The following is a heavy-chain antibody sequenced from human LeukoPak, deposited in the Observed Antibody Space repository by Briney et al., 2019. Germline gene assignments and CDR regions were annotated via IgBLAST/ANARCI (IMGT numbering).Heavy chain of an antibody. J-gene: IGHJ3*02. CDR3: AKNREYYDSSGYPDAFDI. CDR1: GFTFSDYY. Sequence: GGSLRLSCAASGFTFSDYYMSWIRQAPGKGLEWVSAISGSGGSTHYADSVKGRFTISRDNSKNTLYLQMNSLRAEDTAVYYCAKNREYYDSSGYPDAFDIWGQGTMVTVSS. D-gene: IGHD3-22*01. CDR2: ISGSGGST. V-gene: IGHV3-23*01.